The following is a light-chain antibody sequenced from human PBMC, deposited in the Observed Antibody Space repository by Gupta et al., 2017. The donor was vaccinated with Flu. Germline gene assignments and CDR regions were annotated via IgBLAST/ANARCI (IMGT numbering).Light chain of an antibody. V-gene: IGKV3-15*01. CDR1: QSVSSN. Sequence: PATSSWSPGERATLSSRARQSVSSNVAYYQQNACQAPRLLIYGAFTRANGLPTRFSGSRYATEFTLISSSQQSEDFAVFYSQQYDKWPLTFGGATKVEI. CDR2: GAF. J-gene: IGKJ4*01. CDR3: QQYDKWPLT.